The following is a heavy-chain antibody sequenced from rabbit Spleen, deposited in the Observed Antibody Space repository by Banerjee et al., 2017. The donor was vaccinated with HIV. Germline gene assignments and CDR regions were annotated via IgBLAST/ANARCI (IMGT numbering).Heavy chain of an antibody. D-gene: IGHD1-1*01. CDR1: GFDFSSYY. Sequence: HLEESGGGLVQPGGSLALTCKASGFDFSSYYMSWVRQAPGKGLEWIGYIDPVFGSAYYASWVNGRFSISRENTQNTVSLQLNSLTAADTATYFCARDLAAVIGWNLYLWGQGTLVTVS. J-gene: IGHJ6*01. CDR3: ARDLAAVIGWNLYL. CDR2: IDPVFGSA. V-gene: IGHV1S7*01.